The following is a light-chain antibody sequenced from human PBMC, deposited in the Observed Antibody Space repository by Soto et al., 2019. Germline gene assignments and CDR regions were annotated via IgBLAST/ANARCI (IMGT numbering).Light chain of an antibody. CDR3: SSYTGTSTPYV. CDR1: RSDVGGYNY. CDR2: EVS. V-gene: IGLV2-14*01. J-gene: IGLJ1*01. Sequence: QSVLTQPAAVSVSPGQSIPISCTGTRSDVGGYNYVSWYQQHPGKAPKLMIYEVSHRPSGVSNRFSGSKSGNTASLTISGLQAEDEADYYCSSYTGTSTPYVSGTGTKVTVL.